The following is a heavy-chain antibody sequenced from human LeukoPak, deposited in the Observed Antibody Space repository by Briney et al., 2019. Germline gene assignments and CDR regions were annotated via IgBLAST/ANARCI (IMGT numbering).Heavy chain of an antibody. V-gene: IGHV1-2*02. CDR2: INPNSGGT. Sequence: ASVKVSCKASGYXFTGYYIHWVRQAPGQGLEWMGWINPNSGGTNYAQKFQGRVTMTRDTSISTAYMELSRLRSDDTAVYYCAKDMVRGVIIDRGNWFDPWGQGTLVTVSS. CDR1: GYXFTGYY. D-gene: IGHD3-10*01. CDR3: AKDMVRGVIIDRGNWFDP. J-gene: IGHJ5*02.